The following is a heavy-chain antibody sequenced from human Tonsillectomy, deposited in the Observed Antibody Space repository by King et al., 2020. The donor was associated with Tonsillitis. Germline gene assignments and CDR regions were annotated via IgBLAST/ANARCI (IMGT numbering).Heavy chain of an antibody. V-gene: IGHV3-23*04. J-gene: IGHJ4*02. Sequence: VQLVESGGGLLQPGGPLRLSWGASGFSFRSYAMSWVRRAPGKGLEWVSTIGGGGSVAYYPDSCKGRVTTSSDNSKNTLYLQINSLRPEDTAVYYCAKDEESGSYFVSWGQGTLVTVSS. D-gene: IGHD1-26*01. CDR2: IGGGGSVA. CDR1: GFSFRSYA. CDR3: AKDEESGSYFVS.